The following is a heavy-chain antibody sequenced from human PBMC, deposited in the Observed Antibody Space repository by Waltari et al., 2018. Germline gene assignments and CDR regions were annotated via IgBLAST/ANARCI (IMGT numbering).Heavy chain of an antibody. Sequence: QVQLVQSGAEVKKPGSSVKVSCKASGGTFSSYASSRVRQAPGQGLEWMGRIIPILGIANYAQKFQGRVTITADKSTSTAYMELSSLRSEDTAVYYCARDGGNYGMDVWGQGTTVTVSS. CDR2: IIPILGIA. D-gene: IGHD3-16*01. V-gene: IGHV1-69*09. J-gene: IGHJ6*02. CDR3: ARDGGNYGMDV. CDR1: GGTFSSYA.